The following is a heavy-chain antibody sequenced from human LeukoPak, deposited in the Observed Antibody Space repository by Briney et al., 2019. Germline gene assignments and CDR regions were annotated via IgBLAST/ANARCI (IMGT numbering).Heavy chain of an antibody. CDR2: IKQDESEE. Sequence: GGSLRLSCAASGFSFTTNWMGWVRQAPGKGLEWVANIKQDESEEYYVDSVKGRFTISRDNAKNSLYLQMNSLRVEDTAVYYCVRSQYSSSSWGQGTLVTVSS. D-gene: IGHD6-13*01. CDR3: VRSQYSSSS. V-gene: IGHV3-7*01. J-gene: IGHJ5*02. CDR1: GFSFTTNW.